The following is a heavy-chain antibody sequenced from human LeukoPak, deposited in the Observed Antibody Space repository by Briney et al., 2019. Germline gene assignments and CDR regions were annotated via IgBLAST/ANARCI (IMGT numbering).Heavy chain of an antibody. CDR1: GYTFTGYY. V-gene: IGHV1-46*01. Sequence: ASVKVSCKASGYTFTGYYMHWVRQAPGQGLEWMGIINPSGGSTSYAQKFQGRVTMTRDTSTSTVYMELSSLRSEDTAVYYCARASGGVRATGWFDPWGQGTLVTVSS. CDR2: INPSGGST. J-gene: IGHJ5*02. D-gene: IGHD3-10*01. CDR3: ARASGGVRATGWFDP.